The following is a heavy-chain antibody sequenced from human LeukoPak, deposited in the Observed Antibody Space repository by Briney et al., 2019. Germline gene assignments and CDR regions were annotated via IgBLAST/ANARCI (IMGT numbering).Heavy chain of an antibody. J-gene: IGHJ6*03. D-gene: IGHD4-11*01. CDR2: ISSSGSTI. V-gene: IGHV3-11*01. Sequence: GGSLRLSCAASGFTFSDYYMSWIRQAPGKGLEWVSYISSSGSTIYYADSVKGRFTISRDNAKNSLYLQMNSLRAEDTAVYYCSTTVTNYYYYYYMDVWGQGTTVTVSS. CDR3: STTVTNYYYYYYMDV. CDR1: GFTFSDYY.